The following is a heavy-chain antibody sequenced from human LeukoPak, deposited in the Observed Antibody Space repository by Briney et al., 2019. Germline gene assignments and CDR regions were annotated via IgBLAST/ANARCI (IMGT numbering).Heavy chain of an antibody. Sequence: GGSRRFSCAASGFTVSSNYMSWFRQAPGKGLKWVSVIYSGGSTYYADSVKGRFTIPRDNSKNPLYLQMNSLRAEDTAVYYCAKAGRGGAITMVRGVKGDYYYMDVWGKGTTVSISS. D-gene: IGHD3-10*01. V-gene: IGHV3-66*01. J-gene: IGHJ6*03. CDR1: GFTVSSNY. CDR3: AKAGRGGAITMVRGVKGDYYYMDV. CDR2: IYSGGST.